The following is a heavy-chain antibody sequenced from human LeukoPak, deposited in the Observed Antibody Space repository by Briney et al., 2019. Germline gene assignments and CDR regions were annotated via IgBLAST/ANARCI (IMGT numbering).Heavy chain of an antibody. CDR1: GFTFSSYS. D-gene: IGHD4-23*01. V-gene: IGHV3-21*01. J-gene: IGHJ3*02. CDR2: ISSSSSYI. Sequence: GGSLRLSCAASGFTFSSYSMNWVRQAPGKGLEWVSSISSSSSYIYYADSVKGRFTISRDNAKNSLYLQMNSLRAEDTAVYYCARDGTNSQRDAFDIWGQGTMVTVSS. CDR3: ARDGTNSQRDAFDI.